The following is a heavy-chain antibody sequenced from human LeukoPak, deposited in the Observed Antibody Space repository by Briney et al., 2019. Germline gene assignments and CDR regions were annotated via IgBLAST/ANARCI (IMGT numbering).Heavy chain of an antibody. CDR2: ISSSSSYI. J-gene: IGHJ4*02. CDR1: GFTFSSYS. D-gene: IGHD6-19*01. V-gene: IGHV3-21*01. Sequence: GGSLRLSCAASGFTFSSYSMNWVRQAPGKGLEWVSSISSSSSYIYYADSVKGRFTISRDSAKNSLYLQMNSLRAEDTAVYYCARDTPVAGTPFDYWGQGTLVTVSS. CDR3: ARDTPVAGTPFDY.